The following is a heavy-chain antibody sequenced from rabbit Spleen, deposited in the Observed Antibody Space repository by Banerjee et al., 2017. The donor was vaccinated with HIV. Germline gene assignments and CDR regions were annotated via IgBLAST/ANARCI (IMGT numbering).Heavy chain of an antibody. CDR3: ARERDGTDGYGGLVYATEGMDL. J-gene: IGHJ6*01. CDR2: IWTGGSGNT. V-gene: IGHV1S40*01. Sequence: QSLEESGGGLVQPEGSLALTCKASGFTISGIYYMCWVRQAPGKGLEWIACIWTGGSGNTYYASWAKGRFTISTTSSTTVTLQVTSLTAADTATYFCARERDGTDGYGGLVYATEGMDLWGPGTLVTVS. D-gene: IGHD3-1*01. CDR1: GFTISGIYY.